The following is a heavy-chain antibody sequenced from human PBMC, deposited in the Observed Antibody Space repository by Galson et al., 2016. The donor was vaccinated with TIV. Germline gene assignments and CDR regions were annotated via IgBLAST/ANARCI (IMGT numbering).Heavy chain of an antibody. CDR2: ISSTSNYR. Sequence: SLRLSCAVSGFPFSGYSMNWVRQAPGKGLEWVSSISSTSNYRYYADSVKGRFTISRDNAEDSLYLQINSLRVEDTALYYCASRGNYLSDAFDIWGQGTMVTVSS. CDR3: ASRGNYLSDAFDI. J-gene: IGHJ3*02. V-gene: IGHV3-21*01. CDR1: GFPFSGYS. D-gene: IGHD1-7*01.